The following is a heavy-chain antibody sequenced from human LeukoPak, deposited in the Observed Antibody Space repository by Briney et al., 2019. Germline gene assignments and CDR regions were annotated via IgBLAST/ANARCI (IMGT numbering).Heavy chain of an antibody. CDR2: ISYDGSIE. CDR3: ARDLMVRGAYYYYGMDV. J-gene: IGHJ6*02. D-gene: IGHD3-10*01. Sequence: GGSLRLSCAASGFPFSGYAMHWVRQAPGKGLEWVAIISYDGSIEHYADSVRGRFTVSRDNSKNTLYLQMNSLRAEDTAVYYCARDLMVRGAYYYYGMDVWGQGTTVTVSS. V-gene: IGHV3-30*03. CDR1: GFPFSGYA.